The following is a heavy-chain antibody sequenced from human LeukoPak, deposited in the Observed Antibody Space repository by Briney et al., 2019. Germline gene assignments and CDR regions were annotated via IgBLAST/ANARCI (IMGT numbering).Heavy chain of an antibody. CDR1: GGSIISRNYY. Sequence: PSETLSLTCSVSGGSIISRNYYSGWIRQPPGKGLEWIGTIYYSGSTYYNPSLKSRVTMSVDTSKNQFSLNLSSVTAADTGVYYCASSSAYYYYGMDVWGQGTTVTVSS. V-gene: IGHV4-39*01. J-gene: IGHJ6*02. CDR2: IYYSGST. CDR3: ASSSAYYYYGMDV.